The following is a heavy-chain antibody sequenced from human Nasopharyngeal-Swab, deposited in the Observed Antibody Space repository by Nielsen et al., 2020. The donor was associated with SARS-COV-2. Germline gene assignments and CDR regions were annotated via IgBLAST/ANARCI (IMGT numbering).Heavy chain of an antibody. Sequence: RQAPGKGLEWIGEINHSGSTNYNPSLKSRVTISVDTSKNQFSLKLSSVTAADTAVYYCARGYGDYDYWGQGTLVTASS. J-gene: IGHJ4*02. CDR2: INHSGST. CDR3: ARGYGDYDY. V-gene: IGHV4-34*01. D-gene: IGHD4-17*01.